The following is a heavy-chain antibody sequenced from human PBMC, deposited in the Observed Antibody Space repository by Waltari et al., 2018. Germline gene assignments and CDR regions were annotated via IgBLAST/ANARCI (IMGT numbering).Heavy chain of an antibody. Sequence: EVQLVESGGGLVQPGGSLRLSCVASGFTFSRFWMYWVRQVPGKGLVWVSRINSDADITDYADPVKGRFTISRDNDKDTLYLQMNSLRGEDTGVYYCARSKWYYDILTGYYGLDVWDQGTTVTVSS. CDR2: INSDADIT. D-gene: IGHD3-9*01. CDR1: GFTFSRFW. V-gene: IGHV3-74*01. J-gene: IGHJ6*02. CDR3: ARSKWYYDILTGYYGLDV.